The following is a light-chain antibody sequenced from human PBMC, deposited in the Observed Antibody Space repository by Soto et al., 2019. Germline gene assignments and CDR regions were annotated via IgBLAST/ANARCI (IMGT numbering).Light chain of an antibody. CDR1: QSVVSSS. CDR2: GAS. J-gene: IGKJ1*01. V-gene: IGKV3-20*01. CDR3: QHYGSSPRWT. Sequence: EIVLTQSPGTLSLSPGERDTLSCRASQSVVSSSLAWYQQKPGQPPRLLIYGASSRATGISDRSIGSRSGTDFTLTISRLEPDDFALYYCQHYGSSPRWTFGQGTRVESK.